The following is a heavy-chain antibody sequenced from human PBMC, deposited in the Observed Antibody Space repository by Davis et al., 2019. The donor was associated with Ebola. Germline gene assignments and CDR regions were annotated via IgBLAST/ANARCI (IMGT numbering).Heavy chain of an antibody. Sequence: PGGSLRLSCAASGFTFSSYGMHWVRQAPGKGLEWVAVISYDGSNKYYADSVKGRFTISRDNAKNSLYLQMNNLRPEDTAVYYCARNGDYISAWGQGTLVTVSS. CDR3: ARNGDYISA. V-gene: IGHV3-30*03. CDR1: GFTFSSYG. CDR2: ISYDGSNK. J-gene: IGHJ5*02. D-gene: IGHD4-17*01.